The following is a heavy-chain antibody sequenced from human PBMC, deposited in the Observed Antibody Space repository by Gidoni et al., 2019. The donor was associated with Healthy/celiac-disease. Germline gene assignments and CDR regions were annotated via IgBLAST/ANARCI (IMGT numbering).Heavy chain of an antibody. Sequence: QVPLQASGTGLVQHSQTLSLTCTVSCGSLRSGCDYWSWIRQHPGKGLEWIGYIYYSGSTYYNPSLKSRVTISVDTSKNQFSLKLSSVTAADTAGYYCARKSSVAGHYYYGMDVWGQGTTVTVSS. CDR3: ARKSSVAGHYYYGMDV. V-gene: IGHV4-31*03. J-gene: IGHJ6*02. CDR2: IYYSGST. D-gene: IGHD6-19*01. CDR1: CGSLRSGCDY.